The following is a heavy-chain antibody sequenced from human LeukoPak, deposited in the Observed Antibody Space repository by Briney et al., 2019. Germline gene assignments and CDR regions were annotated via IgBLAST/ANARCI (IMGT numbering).Heavy chain of an antibody. V-gene: IGHV3-21*01. Sequence: GGSLRLSCAASGFTFSSYTMNWVRQAPGKGLEWVSSITSSSSYIYYADSTKGRFTISRDNAKNSLYLQMNSLRAEDTAVYYCARRYSSDDAFDIWGQGTMVTVSS. D-gene: IGHD6-25*01. CDR2: ITSSSSYI. CDR1: GFTFSSYT. J-gene: IGHJ3*02. CDR3: ARRYSSDDAFDI.